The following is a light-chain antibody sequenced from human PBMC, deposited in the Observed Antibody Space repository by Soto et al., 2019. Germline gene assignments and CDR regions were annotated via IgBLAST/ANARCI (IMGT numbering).Light chain of an antibody. Sequence: DIQMTQSPSTLSASVGDRVTITCRASQSISSWLAWYQQKPGKAPKLLIYDASSLHSGVPSRFSGSGSGIDFTLTISSLQPDDSATYYCQQYVSYSRTFGQGTKVDIK. CDR2: DAS. V-gene: IGKV1-5*01. CDR1: QSISSW. J-gene: IGKJ1*01. CDR3: QQYVSYSRT.